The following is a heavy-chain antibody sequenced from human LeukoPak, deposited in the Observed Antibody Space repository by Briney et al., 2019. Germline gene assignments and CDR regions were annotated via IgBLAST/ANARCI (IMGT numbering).Heavy chain of an antibody. J-gene: IGHJ4*02. CDR2: INSDGSST. V-gene: IGHV3-74*01. Sequence: SGGSLRLSCAASGFTLSSYWMHWVRPAPGKGLVWVSRINSDGSSTNYADSVKGRFTISRGNAENTLYLQMNSLRAEDTAVYYCARKAAGLTFDYWGQGTLVTVSS. D-gene: IGHD6-13*01. CDR1: GFTLSSYW. CDR3: ARKAAGLTFDY.